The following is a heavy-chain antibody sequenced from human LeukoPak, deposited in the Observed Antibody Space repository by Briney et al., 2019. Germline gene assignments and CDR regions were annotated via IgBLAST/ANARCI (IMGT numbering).Heavy chain of an antibody. CDR3: ARVPRDILTGYSPNNAFDI. Sequence: SVKVSCKASGGTFSSYAICWVRQAPGQGLEWMGGIIPIFGTANYAQKFQGRVTITADESTSTAYMELSSLRSEDTAVYYCARVPRDILTGYSPNNAFDIWGQGTMVTVSS. CDR1: GGTFSSYA. D-gene: IGHD3-9*01. J-gene: IGHJ3*02. CDR2: IIPIFGTA. V-gene: IGHV1-69*13.